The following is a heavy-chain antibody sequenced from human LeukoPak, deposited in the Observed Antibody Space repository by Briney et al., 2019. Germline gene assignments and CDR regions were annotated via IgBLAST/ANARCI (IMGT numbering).Heavy chain of an antibody. V-gene: IGHV3-53*01. J-gene: IGHJ4*02. CDR2: IYSGGST. CDR1: GFTVSSNY. D-gene: IGHD3-10*01. Sequence: GGSLRLSCAASGFTVSSNYMSWVRQAPGKGLEWVSVIYSGGSTYYSDSVTGRFTISRDNSKNTLYLQMNSLRAEDTAVYYCHSCGSGSYLPFDYWGQGTLVTVSS. CDR3: HSCGSGSYLPFDY.